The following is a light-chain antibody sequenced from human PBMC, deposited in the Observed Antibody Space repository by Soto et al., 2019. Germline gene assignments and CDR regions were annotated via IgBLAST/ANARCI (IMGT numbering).Light chain of an antibody. CDR2: EVS. J-gene: IGLJ1*01. V-gene: IGLV2-14*01. Sequence: QSVLTXPASVSGSPGQSITISCTGTSSDIGGYNYVSWYQQHPGKAPKLMIYEVSNRPSGVSNRFSGSKSGNTASLTISGLQAEDEADYYCNSYTSSSTRVFGTGTKVTV. CDR3: NSYTSSSTRV. CDR1: SSDIGGYNY.